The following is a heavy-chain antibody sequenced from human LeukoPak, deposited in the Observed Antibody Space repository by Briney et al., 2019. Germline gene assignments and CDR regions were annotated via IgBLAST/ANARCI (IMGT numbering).Heavy chain of an antibody. CDR1: GGSIRSYY. Sequence: PSETLFLTCTVSGGSIRSYYWSWIRQPPGKGLEWIGYIYYSGSTNYNTSLKSRVTISVDTSKNQFSLKLSSVTAADTAVYYCARFTWESPFDYWGQGTLVTVSS. V-gene: IGHV4-59*01. J-gene: IGHJ4*02. CDR3: ARFTWESPFDY. CDR2: IYYSGST. D-gene: IGHD1-26*01.